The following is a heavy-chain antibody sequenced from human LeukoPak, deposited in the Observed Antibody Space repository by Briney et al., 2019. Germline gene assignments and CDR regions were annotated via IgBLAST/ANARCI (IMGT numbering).Heavy chain of an antibody. CDR2: INWNGGST. V-gene: IGHV3-20*04. CDR3: AGGGGWY. J-gene: IGHJ4*02. CDR1: GFTFDDYD. Sequence: RPGGSLRLSCAASGFTFDDYDMSWVRPAPGKGLEWVSDINWNGGSTGYADSVKGRFTISRDNAKNSLYLQMNSLRAEDTALYYCAGGGGWYWGQGTLVTVSS. D-gene: IGHD2-15*01.